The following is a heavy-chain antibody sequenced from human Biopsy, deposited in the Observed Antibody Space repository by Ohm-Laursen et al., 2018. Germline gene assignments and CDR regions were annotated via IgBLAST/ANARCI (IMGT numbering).Heavy chain of an antibody. Sequence: TLSLTCTVSGGSISSYYWNWIRQPPGKGLEWIGYTYYSGSTNYNPSLKSRATISVDTSKNQFSLRLNSVTAADTAVYYCARATNSTGWPYYYFYGMDVWGQGTTVTVSS. CDR1: GGSISSYY. CDR3: ARATNSTGWPYYYFYGMDV. CDR2: TYYSGST. J-gene: IGHJ6*02. V-gene: IGHV4-59*01. D-gene: IGHD2/OR15-2a*01.